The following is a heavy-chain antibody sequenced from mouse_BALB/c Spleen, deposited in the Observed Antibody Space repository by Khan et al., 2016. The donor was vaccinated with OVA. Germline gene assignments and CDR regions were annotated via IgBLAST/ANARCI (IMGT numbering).Heavy chain of an antibody. CDR3: ARGGYAVVAY. J-gene: IGHJ3*01. D-gene: IGHD3-3*01. Sequence: QVQLMQSVPELVNPGASLKVSCKASGYTFTDYIIGWVKQSTRQGLEWIGDIFPGSGTPYYNEKFKDKATLTADKSSNTAYMQLSSLTSEDSAVYFCARGGYAVVAYWGRGTLVTVSA. CDR1: GYTFTDYI. V-gene: IGHV1-77*01. CDR2: IFPGSGTP.